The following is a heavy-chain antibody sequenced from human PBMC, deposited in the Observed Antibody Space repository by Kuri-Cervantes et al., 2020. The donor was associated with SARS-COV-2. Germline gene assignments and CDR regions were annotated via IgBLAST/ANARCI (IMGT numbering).Heavy chain of an antibody. Sequence: SETLSLTCTVSGGSISSSSYYWGWIRQPPGKGLEWIGSINYSGSTYYNPSLKSRVTISVDTSKNQFSLKLSSVTAADTAVYYCARQMMSSITIFGVVIKRNWFDPWGQGPLVTVSS. CDR2: INYSGST. J-gene: IGHJ5*02. D-gene: IGHD3-3*01. CDR1: GGSISSSSYY. CDR3: ARQMMSSITIFGVVIKRNWFDP. V-gene: IGHV4-39*01.